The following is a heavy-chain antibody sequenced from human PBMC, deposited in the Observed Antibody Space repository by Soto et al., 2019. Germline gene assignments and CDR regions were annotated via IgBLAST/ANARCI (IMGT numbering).Heavy chain of an antibody. CDR1: GHTLSDFS. CDR2: FDPEDGDP. V-gene: IGHV1-24*01. J-gene: IGHJ4*02. Sequence: QVQLVQSGAEVKKPGASVKVSCKVSGHTLSDFSMHWVRQAPGRGLEWMGGFDPEDGDPIYAQNFQGRVTMTEDSSTDTAYMELRSLGSEDTAMYYCATDLLTAVAGEEGYWGQGTLVTVSS. CDR3: ATDLLTAVAGEEGY. D-gene: IGHD6-19*01.